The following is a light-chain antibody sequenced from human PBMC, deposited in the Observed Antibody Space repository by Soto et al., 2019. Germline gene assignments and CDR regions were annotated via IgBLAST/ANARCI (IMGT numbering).Light chain of an antibody. V-gene: IGLV1-40*01. Sequence: QPVLTQPPSVSGAPGQRVTISCTGSSSNIGAGYDVHWYQQLPGTAPKLLIYGNSNRPSGFPDRFSGSKSGTSASLAITGLQAEDEADYYCQSYDSSLSAFYVFGTGTKLTVL. J-gene: IGLJ1*01. CDR3: QSYDSSLSAFYV. CDR1: SSNIGAGYD. CDR2: GNS.